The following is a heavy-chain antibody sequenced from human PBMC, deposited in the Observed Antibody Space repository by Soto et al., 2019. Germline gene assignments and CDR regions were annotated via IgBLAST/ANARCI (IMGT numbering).Heavy chain of an antibody. CDR2: INPNSGGT. V-gene: IGHV1-2*04. CDR3: AVTHYYEGRDSRTDPFDI. Sequence: TSGKVSCKDSGSPFSVYAVQWVRQASGQGPEWMGWINPNSGGTKYAEKFQGWVTMTRDTSISTAYMELSRLKSSVTSGYYCAVTHYYEGRDSRTDPFDIW. CDR1: GSPFSVYA. J-gene: IGHJ3*02. D-gene: IGHD3-22*01.